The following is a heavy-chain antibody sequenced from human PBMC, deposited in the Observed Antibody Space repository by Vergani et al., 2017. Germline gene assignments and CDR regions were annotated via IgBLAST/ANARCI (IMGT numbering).Heavy chain of an antibody. CDR3: AKARVIGAFDL. Sequence: EVQLLESGGGLVQPGGSQRLSCAASGFTFSSYAMSWVRQAPGKGLEWVSAISGSGGSTYYADSVKGQFTIARDKSRNTLYLQMNSLRAEDTAVYYCAKARVIGAFDLWGRGTLVTVSS. D-gene: IGHD2-21*01. V-gene: IGHV3-23*01. CDR1: GFTFSSYA. CDR2: ISGSGGST. J-gene: IGHJ2*01.